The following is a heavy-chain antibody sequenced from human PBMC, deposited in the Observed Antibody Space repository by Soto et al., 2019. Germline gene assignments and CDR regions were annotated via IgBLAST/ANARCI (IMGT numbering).Heavy chain of an antibody. Sequence: SSETLSLTCTVSGGSISSSSYYWGWIRQPPGKGLEWIGSIYYSGSTYYNPSLKSRVTISVDTSKNQFSLKLSSVTAADTAVYYCARPHCSSTSCYSDYYYYGMDVWGQGTTVTVSS. D-gene: IGHD2-2*02. J-gene: IGHJ6*02. V-gene: IGHV4-39*01. CDR2: IYYSGST. CDR3: ARPHCSSTSCYSDYYYYGMDV. CDR1: GGSISSSSYY.